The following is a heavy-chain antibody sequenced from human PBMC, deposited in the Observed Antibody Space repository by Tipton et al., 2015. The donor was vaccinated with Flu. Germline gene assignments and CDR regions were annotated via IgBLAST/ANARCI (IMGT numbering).Heavy chain of an antibody. CDR3: AREPDYVWGSYRYGEEPSGRTNFDY. V-gene: IGHV3-30-3*01. J-gene: IGHJ4*02. CDR1: GFTFSSYA. Sequence: SLRLSCAASGFTFSSYAMHWVRQAPGKGLEWVAVISYDGSNKYYADSVKGRFTISRDNSKNTLYLQMNSLRAEDTAVYYCAREPDYVWGSYRYGEEPSGRTNFDYWGQGTLVTVSS. D-gene: IGHD3-16*02. CDR2: ISYDGSNK.